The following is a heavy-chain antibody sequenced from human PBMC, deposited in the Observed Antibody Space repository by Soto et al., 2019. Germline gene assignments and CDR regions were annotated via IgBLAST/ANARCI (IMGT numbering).Heavy chain of an antibody. D-gene: IGHD1-20*01. J-gene: IGHJ4*02. CDR3: ARDGLTGSFDY. CDR2: ISSSSSYI. V-gene: IGHV3-21*01. CDR1: GFTFSSYS. Sequence: XVCLRLTFAASGFTFSSYSMNWVRQAPGKGLEWVSSISSSSSYIYYADSVKGRFTISRDNAKNSLYLQMNSLRAEDTAVYYCARDGLTGSFDYWGQGTLVPVSS.